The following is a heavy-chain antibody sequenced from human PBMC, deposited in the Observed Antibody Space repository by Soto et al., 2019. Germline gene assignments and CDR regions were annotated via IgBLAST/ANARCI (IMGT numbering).Heavy chain of an antibody. D-gene: IGHD4-17*01. CDR1: GFTFSSYS. Sequence: GGSLRLSCAASGFTFSSYSMNWVRQAPGKGLEWVSSISSSSSYIYYADSVKGRFTISRDNAKNSLYLQMNSLRAEDTAVYYCARGNYGDYYFDYWGQGTLVTVSS. J-gene: IGHJ4*02. V-gene: IGHV3-21*01. CDR2: ISSSSSYI. CDR3: ARGNYGDYYFDY.